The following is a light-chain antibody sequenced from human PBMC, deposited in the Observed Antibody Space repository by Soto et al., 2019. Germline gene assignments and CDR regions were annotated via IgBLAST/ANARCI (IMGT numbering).Light chain of an antibody. CDR3: TSYTSSSTPYV. V-gene: IGLV2-14*01. CDR1: SSDVGGYTY. CDR2: DVS. J-gene: IGLJ1*01. Sequence: QSALTQPASVSGSPGQSITISCAGTSSDVGGYTYVSWYQQHPGKAPKLMIYDVSNRPSGVSNRFSGSKSGNTASLTISGLQAKDEADYYCTSYTSSSTPYVFGGGTKVTVL.